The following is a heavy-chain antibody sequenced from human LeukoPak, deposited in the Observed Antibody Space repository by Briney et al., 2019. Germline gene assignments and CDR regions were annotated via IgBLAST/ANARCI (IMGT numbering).Heavy chain of an antibody. CDR3: ARRTYCGGDCYSFDY. J-gene: IGHJ4*02. CDR2: IYPGDSDT. V-gene: IGHV5-51*01. CDR1: GYSFTSYW. Sequence: GESLKISCKGSGYSFTSYWIGWVRQMPGKGLEWMGIIYPGDSDTRYSPSFQGQVTISADKSISTAYLQWSSLKASDAAMYYCARRTYCGGDCYSFDYWGQGTLVTVSS. D-gene: IGHD2-21*01.